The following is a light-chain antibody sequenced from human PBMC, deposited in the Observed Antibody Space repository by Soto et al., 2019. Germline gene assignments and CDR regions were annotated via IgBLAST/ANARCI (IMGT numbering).Light chain of an antibody. Sequence: VLTQSPATLSLTPGERAPLSCRASQSVSSCLAWYQQKPGQAPRLLIYDASSRATGIPARFSGSGSGTDFTLTISSLEPEDFAVYYCQQRSNWPGTFGQGTKVDIK. CDR1: QSVSSC. J-gene: IGKJ1*01. CDR2: DAS. V-gene: IGKV3-11*01. CDR3: QQRSNWPGT.